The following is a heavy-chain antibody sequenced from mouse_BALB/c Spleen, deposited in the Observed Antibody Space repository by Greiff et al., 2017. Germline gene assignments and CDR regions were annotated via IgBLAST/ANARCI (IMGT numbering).Heavy chain of an antibody. D-gene: IGHD2-3*01. V-gene: IGHV1-14*01. Sequence: VQLQQSGPELVKPGASVKMSCKASGYTFTSYVMHWVKQKPGQGLECIGYINPYNDGTKYNEKFKGKATLTSDKSSSTAYMELSSLTSEDSAVYYCARSGDGYYGFAYWGQGTLVTVSA. CDR2: INPYNDGT. CDR1: GYTFTSYV. CDR3: ARSGDGYYGFAY. J-gene: IGHJ3*01.